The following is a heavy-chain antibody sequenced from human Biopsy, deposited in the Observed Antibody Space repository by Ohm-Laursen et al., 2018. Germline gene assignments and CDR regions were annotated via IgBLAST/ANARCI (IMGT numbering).Heavy chain of an antibody. CDR3: TRAGGGKIYGL. Sequence: TLSLTCPVSGVSINTGGYYWTWIRQHPGTGPEWIGYIHYSGNTLYNPSLKSRLTISVDTSRNQFSLKLTSVTAADTALYYCTRAGGGKIYGLWGQGTLVTVSS. D-gene: IGHD3-16*01. CDR1: GVSINTGGYY. V-gene: IGHV4-31*03. J-gene: IGHJ4*02. CDR2: IHYSGNT.